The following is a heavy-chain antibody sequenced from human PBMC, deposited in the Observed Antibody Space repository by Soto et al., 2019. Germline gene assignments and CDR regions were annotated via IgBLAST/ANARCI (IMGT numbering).Heavy chain of an antibody. Sequence: QVQLVQSGAEVKKPGSSVKVSCKASGGTFSSYAISWVRQAPGQGLEWMGGIIPISGTANYAQKFQGRVTITTDESTSTAYMELSSLRSEDTAVYYCARSQVSSTSLEIYYYYYYGRDVWGQGTTVTVSS. D-gene: IGHD2-2*01. CDR3: ARSQVSSTSLEIYYYYYYGRDV. CDR2: IIPISGTA. V-gene: IGHV1-69*01. J-gene: IGHJ6*02. CDR1: GGTFSSYA.